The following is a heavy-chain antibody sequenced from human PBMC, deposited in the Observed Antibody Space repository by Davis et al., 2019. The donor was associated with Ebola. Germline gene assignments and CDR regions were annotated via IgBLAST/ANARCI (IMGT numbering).Heavy chain of an antibody. CDR1: GGTFSSYT. CDR2: IIPILGIA. Sequence: SVKVSCKASGGTFSSYTISWVRQAPGQGLEWMGRIIPILGIANYAQKFQGRVTITADKSTSTAYMELSSLRSEDTAVYYCATSVWGSYKDAFDIWGQGTMVTVS. J-gene: IGHJ3*02. D-gene: IGHD3-16*01. V-gene: IGHV1-69*02. CDR3: ATSVWGSYKDAFDI.